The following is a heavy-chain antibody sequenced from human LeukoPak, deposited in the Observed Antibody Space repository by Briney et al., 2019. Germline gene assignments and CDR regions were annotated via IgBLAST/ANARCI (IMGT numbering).Heavy chain of an antibody. V-gene: IGHV3-33*01. CDR2: IWYDGSNK. Sequence: GRSLRLSCAASGITFSSYGMHWVRQAPGKGLEWVAVIWYDGSNKYYADSVKGRFTISRDNSKNTLYLQMNSLRAEDTAVYYCARVLLPLYDMDVWGQGTTVTVSS. CDR1: GITFSSYG. D-gene: IGHD3-22*01. J-gene: IGHJ6*02. CDR3: ARVLLPLYDMDV.